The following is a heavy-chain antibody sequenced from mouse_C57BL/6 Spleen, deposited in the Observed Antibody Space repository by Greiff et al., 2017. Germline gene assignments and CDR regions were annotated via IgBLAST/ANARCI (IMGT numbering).Heavy chain of an antibody. V-gene: IGHV5-17*01. CDR1: GFTFSDYG. J-gene: IGHJ3*01. Sequence: DVKLVESGGGLVKPGGSLKLSCAASGFTFSDYGMHWVRQAPEKGLEWVAYISSGSSAIYYADTVKGRFTISRDNAKNTLFLHMTSLGSEDTAMYYCARGLLPAGFAYWGQGTLVTVSA. CDR3: ARGLLPAGFAY. D-gene: IGHD2-3*01. CDR2: ISSGSSAI.